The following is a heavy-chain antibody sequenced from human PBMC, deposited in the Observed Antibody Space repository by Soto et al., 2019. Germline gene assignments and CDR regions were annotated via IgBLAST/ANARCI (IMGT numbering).Heavy chain of an antibody. J-gene: IGHJ4*02. D-gene: IGHD5-18*01. CDR2: ISPSASDT. V-gene: IGHV3-23*01. CDR3: AKGGYTFAYE. Sequence: GGSLRLSCAASGVTVSSNYMSWVRQAPGKGLEWVSAISPSASDTLYADSVKGRFTIFRDNSKNTLFLQMTSLRAEDTAVYYCAKGGYTFAYEWGQGTLVTVSS. CDR1: GVTVSSNY.